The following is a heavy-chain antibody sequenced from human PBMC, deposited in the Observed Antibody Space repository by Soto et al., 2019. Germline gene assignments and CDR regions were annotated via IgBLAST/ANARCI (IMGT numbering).Heavy chain of an antibody. J-gene: IGHJ4*02. V-gene: IGHV3-48*03. CDR1: GFTFSRYE. D-gene: IGHD3-22*01. Sequence: PVGSLRLSCAASGFTFSRYEMNWVRQAPGKGLEWISYISTSGSTIYYADSVKGRFTISRDNAKNSLYLQVNSLRAEDTAVYYCARELAPDGYFEYWGPENLVPV. CDR2: ISTSGSTI. CDR3: ARELAPDGYFEY.